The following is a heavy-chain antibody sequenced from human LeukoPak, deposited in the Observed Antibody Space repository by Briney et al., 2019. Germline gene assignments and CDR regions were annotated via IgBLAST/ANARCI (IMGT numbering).Heavy chain of an antibody. D-gene: IGHD4-23*01. CDR3: ARDYGGNSHYAMDV. CDR1: GYTFFNYG. CDR2: ISAYNGDT. V-gene: IGHV1-18*01. Sequence: ASVKVSCKASGYTFFNYGISWVRQAPGQGLEWMGWISAYNGDTKYAQKFQCRVTMTTDTSTSTAYMELSRLRSDDTAVYYCARDYGGNSHYAMDVWGQGTTVTVSS. J-gene: IGHJ6*02.